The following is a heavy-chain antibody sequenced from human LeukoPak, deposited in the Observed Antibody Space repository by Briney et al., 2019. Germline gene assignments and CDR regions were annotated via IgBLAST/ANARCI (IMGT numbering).Heavy chain of an antibody. Sequence: GGSLRLSCAASGFTFSSYWMIWVRQAPGKGLEWVANIKQDGSEKYCVDSVKGRFTISRDNAKNSLYLQMNSLRAEDTAVYYCARTVARQLVLRYYYYYMDVWGKGTTVTVSS. D-gene: IGHD6-6*01. CDR2: IKQDGSEK. CDR1: GFTFSSYW. CDR3: ARTVARQLVLRYYYYYMDV. J-gene: IGHJ6*03. V-gene: IGHV3-7*01.